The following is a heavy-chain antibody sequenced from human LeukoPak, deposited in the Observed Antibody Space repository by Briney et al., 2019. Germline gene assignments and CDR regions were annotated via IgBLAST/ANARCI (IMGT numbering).Heavy chain of an antibody. CDR3: ARLRDYDFWSGYPYGMDV. CDR2: IYYSGST. CDR1: GGSFSGYY. Sequence: PSETLSLTCAVYGGSFSGYYWSWIRQPPGKGLEWIGYIYYSGSTKYNPSLKSRVTISVDTSKNQFSLKLSSVTAPDTAVYYCARLRDYDFWSGYPYGMDVWGQGTTVTVSS. J-gene: IGHJ6*02. V-gene: IGHV4-59*08. D-gene: IGHD3-3*01.